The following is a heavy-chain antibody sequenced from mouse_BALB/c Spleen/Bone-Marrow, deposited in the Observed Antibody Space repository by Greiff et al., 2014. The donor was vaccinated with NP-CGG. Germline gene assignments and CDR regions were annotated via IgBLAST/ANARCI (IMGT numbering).Heavy chain of an antibody. D-gene: IGHD1-1*01. CDR3: ERDYYGSSYGFAY. V-gene: IGHV1-18*01. CDR1: GYSFTGYT. CDR2: INPYNGGT. J-gene: IGHJ3*01. Sequence: VQLQQPGPELVKPGASMKISCKASGYSFTGYTMNWVKQSHGKSLEWIGLINPYNGGTSYNQKFKGKATLTVDKSSSTAYMELLILTSEDSAVYDCERDYYGSSYGFAYWGQGTLVTVSA.